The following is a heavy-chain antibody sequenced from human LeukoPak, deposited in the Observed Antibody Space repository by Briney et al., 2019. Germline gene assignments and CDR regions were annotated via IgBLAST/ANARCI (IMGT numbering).Heavy chain of an antibody. CDR3: ARDPRQQLVISAFDI. J-gene: IGHJ3*02. Sequence: GASVKVSCKASGGTFSSYAISWVRQAPGQGLEWMGGIIPIFGTANYAQKFQGRVTITADESTSTAYMKLSSLRSEDTAVYYCARDPRQQLVISAFDIWGQGTMVTVSS. D-gene: IGHD6-13*01. CDR1: GGTFSSYA. CDR2: IIPIFGTA. V-gene: IGHV1-69*13.